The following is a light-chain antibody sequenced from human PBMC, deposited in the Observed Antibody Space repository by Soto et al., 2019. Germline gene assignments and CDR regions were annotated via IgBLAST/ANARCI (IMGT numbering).Light chain of an antibody. CDR3: SSYTSTSTLLYV. Sequence: QSALTQPASVSGSPGQSITISCTGTSSDVGDYNYVSWYQQHPGKAPKLMIYDVSNRPSGVSNRFSGSKSGNTASLTISGLRAEDEADYYCSSYTSTSTLLYVFGTGTKLTVL. CDR2: DVS. CDR1: SSDVGDYNY. J-gene: IGLJ1*01. V-gene: IGLV2-14*01.